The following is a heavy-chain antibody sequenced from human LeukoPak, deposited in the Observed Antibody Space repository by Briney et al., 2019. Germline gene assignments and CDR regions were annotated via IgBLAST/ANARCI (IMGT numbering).Heavy chain of an antibody. CDR3: ARAPYGITFGPGDY. J-gene: IGHJ4*02. CDR2: ISSSSSYI. CDR1: GFTFSSYS. V-gene: IGHV3-21*01. Sequence: PGGSLRLSCAASGFTFSSYSMNWVRQAPGKGLEWVSSISSSSSYIYYADSVKGRVTISRDNAKNSLYLQMNSLRAEDTAVYYCARAPYGITFGPGDYWGQGTLVTVSS. D-gene: IGHD3-16*01.